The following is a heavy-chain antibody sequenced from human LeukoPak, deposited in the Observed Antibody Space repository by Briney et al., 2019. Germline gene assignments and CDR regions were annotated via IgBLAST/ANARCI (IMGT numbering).Heavy chain of an antibody. CDR3: ARDRTYSGSPHAFDI. CDR1: GFTFSSYS. D-gene: IGHD1-26*01. CDR2: ISSSSSYI. V-gene: IGHV3-21*01. J-gene: IGHJ3*02. Sequence: PGGSLRLSCAASGFTFSSYSMNWVSQAPGKGMEWVSSISSSSSYIYYADSVKGRFTISRDNAKNSLYLQMNSLRAEDTAVYYCARDRTYSGSPHAFDIWGQGTMVTVSS.